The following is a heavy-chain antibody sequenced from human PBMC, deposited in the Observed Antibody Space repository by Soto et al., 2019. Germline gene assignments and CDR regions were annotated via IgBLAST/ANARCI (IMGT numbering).Heavy chain of an antibody. CDR3: ARVTVTNFDY. Sequence: SVKVSCKASGGTFSSYAISWVRQAPGQGLEWMVGTIPIFGTPTYAQEFQGRVTLFADESTSTAYMELSSLRSEDTAVYYCARVTVTNFDYWGQGTLVTVSS. J-gene: IGHJ4*02. CDR2: TIPIFGTP. CDR1: GGTFSSYA. V-gene: IGHV1-69*13. D-gene: IGHD4-17*01.